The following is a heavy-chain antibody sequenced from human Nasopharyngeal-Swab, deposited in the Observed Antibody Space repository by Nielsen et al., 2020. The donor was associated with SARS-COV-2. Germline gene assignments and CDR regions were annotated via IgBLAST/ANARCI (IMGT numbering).Heavy chain of an antibody. V-gene: IGHV3-30*03. CDR2: ISYDGSNK. Sequence: WIRQPPGKGLEWVAVISYDGSNKYYADSVKGRFTISRDNSKNTLYLQMNSLRAEDTAVYYCARGGVAVVAATLYYYYGMDVWGQGTTVTVSS. J-gene: IGHJ6*02. CDR3: ARGGVAVVAATLYYYYGMDV. D-gene: IGHD2-15*01.